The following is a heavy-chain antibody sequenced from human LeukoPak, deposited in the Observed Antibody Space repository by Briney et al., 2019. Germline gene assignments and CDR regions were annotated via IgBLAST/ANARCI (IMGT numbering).Heavy chain of an antibody. J-gene: IGHJ3*02. Sequence: PSETLSLTCTVSGGSINSYYWSWIRQPAGKGLEWIGRVYISGNTDYNPSLESRVTLSVDTSKNQFSLRLTSLTAADTAVYFCARDGRYCSGGSCYGEAFDIWGQGTMVTVSS. V-gene: IGHV4-4*07. CDR2: VYISGNT. CDR1: GGSINSYY. D-gene: IGHD2-15*01. CDR3: ARDGRYCSGGSCYGEAFDI.